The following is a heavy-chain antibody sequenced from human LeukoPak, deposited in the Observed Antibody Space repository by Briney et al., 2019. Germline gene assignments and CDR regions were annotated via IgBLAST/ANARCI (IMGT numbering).Heavy chain of an antibody. V-gene: IGHV3-9*01. J-gene: IGHJ6*02. CDR1: GFTFDDYA. CDR3: ARGSGGDYRDYYYYGMDV. CDR2: ISWDSGSI. D-gene: IGHD4-17*01. Sequence: GGSLRLSCAASGFTFDDYAMHWVRQAPGKGLKWVSGISWDSGSIGYADSVKGRFTISRDNAKNSLYLQMNSLRAEDTALYYCARGSGGDYRDYYYYGMDVWGQGTTVTVSS.